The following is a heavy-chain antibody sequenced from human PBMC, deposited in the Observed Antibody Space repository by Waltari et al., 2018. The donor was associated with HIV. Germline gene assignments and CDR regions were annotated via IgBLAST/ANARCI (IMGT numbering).Heavy chain of an antibody. CDR3: ARLFYDDTTGYINNAFDI. J-gene: IGHJ3*02. V-gene: IGHV5-51*03. Sequence: EVQLVQSGAEVRNSGESLKISCKSSGYTFTNYWIAWVRQMSGEGLEWMGIIYPFGSDTRYNPAFECQITTSADKSLATAYLEWSNLNASDAAIYYCARLFYDDTTGYINNAFDIWGQGTVVTVS. CDR1: GYTFTNYW. D-gene: IGHD3-22*01. CDR2: IYPFGSDT.